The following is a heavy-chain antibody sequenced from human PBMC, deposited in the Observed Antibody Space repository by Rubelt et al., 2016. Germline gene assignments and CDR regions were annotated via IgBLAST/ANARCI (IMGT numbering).Heavy chain of an antibody. J-gene: IGHJ6*01. D-gene: IGHD2-15*01. V-gene: IGHV3-21*01. Sequence: GSLRLSCAVSGFTFSSYSMNCVRQAPGKGLEWVSSISISSSYIYYADPVKGRFTISRDTAKNSLYLQMNSLRAEDTAVYYCARDADRDCSGGSCYSNGMDFWGQGTTVTVSS. CDR1: GFTFSSYS. CDR2: ISISSSYI. CDR3: ARDADRDCSGGSCYSNGMDF.